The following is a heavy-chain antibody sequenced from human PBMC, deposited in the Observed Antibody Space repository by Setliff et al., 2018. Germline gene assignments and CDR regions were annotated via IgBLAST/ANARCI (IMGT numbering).Heavy chain of an antibody. J-gene: IGHJ5*02. CDR2: MYYTGST. CDR1: GGSISTSSYY. CDR3: ARQGTAIRWFDP. Sequence: PSETLSLTCTVSGGSISTSSYYWSWIRQPPGKGLEWIGSMYYTGSTNYNPSLKSRVTISVDTSKKQFSLRLNSVTAADTAVYYCARQGTAIRWFDPWGQGTLVTVSS. D-gene: IGHD3-10*01. V-gene: IGHV4-61*01.